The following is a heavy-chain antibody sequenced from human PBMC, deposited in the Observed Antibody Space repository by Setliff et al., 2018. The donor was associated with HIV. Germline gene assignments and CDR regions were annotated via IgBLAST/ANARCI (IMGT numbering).Heavy chain of an antibody. V-gene: IGHV1-2*06. CDR1: GYTFTAYY. Sequence: ASVKVSCKASGYTFTAYYIHWVRQAPGHGLQLMGRIGPSSSGTNYIQKFQGRVTITRDTSIYTVCMELTGLTSDDTAVYYCARQDHSSVNSGSLYAFDVWGQGTMVTVSS. CDR2: IGPSSSGT. J-gene: IGHJ3*01. CDR3: ARQDHSSVNSGSLYAFDV. D-gene: IGHD3-22*01.